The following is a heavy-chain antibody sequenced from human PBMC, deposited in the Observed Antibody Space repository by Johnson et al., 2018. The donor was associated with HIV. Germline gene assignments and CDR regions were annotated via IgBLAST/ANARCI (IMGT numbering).Heavy chain of an antibody. V-gene: IGHV3-7*02. Sequence: VQLVESGGGFVQPGGSLRLSCVASEFRFSTYDMHWVRQAPGKGLEWVAKIKQDGSETYYVDSVKGRFIISRDNAKNTVYLQMNSLRVEDTAVYYCARAVYSSAWAPGGAFESWGQGTMVTVSS. J-gene: IGHJ3*02. CDR3: ARAVYSSAWAPGGAFES. D-gene: IGHD6-19*01. CDR2: IKQDGSET. CDR1: EFRFSTYD.